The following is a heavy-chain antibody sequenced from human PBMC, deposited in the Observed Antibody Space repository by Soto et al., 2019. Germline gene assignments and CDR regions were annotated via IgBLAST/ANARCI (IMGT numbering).Heavy chain of an antibody. CDR1: GYTFTSYG. Sequence: ASVKVSCKDSGYTFTSYGINWVRPAPVQGIEWMGWISAYNGNTNYAQKLQGRVTMTTDTSTSTAYMDLRSLRSGDTAVYYCARGGWGYGKGELASSYFCALVIWG. CDR3: ARGGWGYGKGELASSYFCALVI. J-gene: IGHJ3*02. CDR2: ISAYNGNT. V-gene: IGHV1-18*01. D-gene: IGHD6-13*01.